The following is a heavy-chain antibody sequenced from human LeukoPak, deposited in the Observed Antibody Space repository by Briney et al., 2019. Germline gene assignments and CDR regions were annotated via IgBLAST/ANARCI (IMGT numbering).Heavy chain of an antibody. CDR2: IWYDGSNK. V-gene: IGHV3-33*01. D-gene: IGHD6-13*01. J-gene: IGHJ4*02. CDR1: GFTFSSYG. Sequence: GGSLRLSCAASGFTFSSYGMHWVRQAPGKGLEWVAVIWYDGSNKYYADSVKGRFTISRDNSKNTLYLQMNSLRAEDTAVYYCARDQVEHQLSTLDLDYWGQGTLVTVSS. CDR3: ARDQVEHQLSTLDLDY.